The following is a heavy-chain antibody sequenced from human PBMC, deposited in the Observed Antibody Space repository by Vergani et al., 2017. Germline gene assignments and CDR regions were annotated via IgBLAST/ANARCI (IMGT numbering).Heavy chain of an antibody. J-gene: IGHJ4*02. CDR3: AGGGTAMVSYFDY. CDR1: GGSFSGYY. D-gene: IGHD5-18*01. Sequence: QVQLQQWGAGLLKPSETLSLTCAVYGGSFSGYYWSWIRQPPGKGLEWIGEINHSGSTNYNPSLKSRVTISVDTSKNQFSLKLSSVTAADTAVYYCAGGGTAMVSYFDYWGQGTLVTVSS. V-gene: IGHV4-34*01. CDR2: INHSGST.